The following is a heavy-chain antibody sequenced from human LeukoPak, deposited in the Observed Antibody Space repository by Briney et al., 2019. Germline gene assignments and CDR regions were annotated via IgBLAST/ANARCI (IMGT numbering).Heavy chain of an antibody. CDR1: GFTFSSYG. D-gene: IGHD1-26*01. CDR2: IWYDGSNK. CDR3: ASNYLYSGSSGIYFDY. V-gene: IGHV3-33*01. J-gene: IGHJ4*02. Sequence: GRSLRLSCAASGFTFSSYGTHWVREATGKGLEWVAVIWYDGSNKYYADSVKGRFTISRDNSKNTLYLQMNSLRDEDTAVYYCASNYLYSGSSGIYFDYWGQGTLVTVSS.